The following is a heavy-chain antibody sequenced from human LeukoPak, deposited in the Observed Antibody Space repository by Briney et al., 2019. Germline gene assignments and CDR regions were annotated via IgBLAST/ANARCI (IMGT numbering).Heavy chain of an antibody. J-gene: IGHJ4*02. CDR1: GGSISSGDRY. D-gene: IGHD5-18*01. CDR3: ARDSYSYGYGGSDY. CDR2: IYSTGNT. V-gene: IGHV4-30-4*01. Sequence: SQTLSLTCTVSGGSISSGDRYWSWIRQSPGKGLEWIGYIYSTGNTYYNPSLKSRVIISVGTSKNQFSLELNSVTAADTAVYYCARDSYSYGYGGSDYWGQGILVTVPS.